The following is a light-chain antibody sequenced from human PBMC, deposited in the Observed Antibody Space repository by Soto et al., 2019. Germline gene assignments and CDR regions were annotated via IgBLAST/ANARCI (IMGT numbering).Light chain of an antibody. CDR3: NSFTTSSTYV. J-gene: IGLJ1*01. CDR2: GVS. V-gene: IGLV2-11*01. CDR1: NSDVGGYNY. Sequence: QSALTQPRSVSGSPGQSVTISCTGTNSDVGGYNYVSWYQQYPGKAPKLMISGVSERPSGVPDRFSGSKSGNTASLTISGLQAEDEADYYCNSFTTSSTYVFGTGTKVTVL.